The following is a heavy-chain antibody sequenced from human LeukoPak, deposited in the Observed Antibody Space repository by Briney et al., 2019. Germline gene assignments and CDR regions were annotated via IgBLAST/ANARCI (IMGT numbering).Heavy chain of an antibody. CDR2: IHPSGTT. Sequence: SETLSLTCDVSGFSISLGYYWVWIRQPAGQGLEWIGSIHPSGTTFYNSSLNRRITMTIDAPKNQFSLRLSLVTAVDTAVYFCATERERRITDWGQGTLVTVSS. V-gene: IGHV4-38-2*02. J-gene: IGHJ4*02. CDR1: GFSISLGYY. CDR3: ATERERRITD. D-gene: IGHD1-1*01.